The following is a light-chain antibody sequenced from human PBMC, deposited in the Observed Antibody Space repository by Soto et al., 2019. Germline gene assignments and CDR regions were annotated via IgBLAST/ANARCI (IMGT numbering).Light chain of an antibody. V-gene: IGKV3-15*01. CDR3: QLYRNWPLT. Sequence: EIVMTQSPATLSVSPGERATLSCRASQTVGSDLAWYQQKPGLPPRLLIYGASSRATGFPARFSGSGSGTEFTLTISSLQSEDFAVYYCQLYRNWPLTFGGGTKVEIK. J-gene: IGKJ4*01. CDR1: QTVGSD. CDR2: GAS.